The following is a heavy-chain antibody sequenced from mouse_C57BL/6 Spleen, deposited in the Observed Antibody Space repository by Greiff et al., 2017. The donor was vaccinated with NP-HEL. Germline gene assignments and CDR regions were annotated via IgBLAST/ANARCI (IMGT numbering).Heavy chain of an antibody. CDR1: GYTFTSYW. CDR2: INPSNGGT. CDR3: ASEGLFYYDYDAKDY. Sequence: QVQLQQPGTELVKPGASVKLSCKASGYTFTSYWMHWVKQRPGQGLEWIGNINPSNGGTNYNEKFKCKATLTLDKSSSTAYMQLSSLTSEDSAVYNCASEGLFYYDYDAKDYWGQGTSVTVSS. J-gene: IGHJ4*01. V-gene: IGHV1-53*01. D-gene: IGHD2-1*01.